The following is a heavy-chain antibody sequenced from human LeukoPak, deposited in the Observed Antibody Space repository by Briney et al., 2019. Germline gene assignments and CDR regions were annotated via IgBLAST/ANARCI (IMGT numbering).Heavy chain of an antibody. CDR3: ARGPPDFWSGYYDFWSGYYGLGHTSSYMDV. CDR2: ISAYNGNT. D-gene: IGHD3-3*01. V-gene: IGHV1-18*01. CDR1: GYTFTSYG. Sequence: ASVKVSCKASGYTFTSYGISWVRQAPGQGLEWMGWISAYNGNTNYAQKLQGRVTMTTDTSTSTAYMELRSLRSDDTAVYYCARGPPDFWSGYYDFWSGYYGLGHTSSYMDVWGKGTAVTVSS. J-gene: IGHJ6*03.